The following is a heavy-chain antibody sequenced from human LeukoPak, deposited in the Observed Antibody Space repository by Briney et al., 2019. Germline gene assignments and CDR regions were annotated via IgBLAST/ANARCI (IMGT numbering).Heavy chain of an antibody. CDR3: AKDAPVNIVVVPAANS. D-gene: IGHD2-2*01. CDR2: INPKSGGT. J-gene: IGHJ4*02. V-gene: IGHV1-2*02. Sequence: ASVKVSCKASGYTFTDYYLHWVRQAPGQGLEWMGWINPKSGGTNYAQKFQGRVTMTRETSISTGNMELSSLRSDDTAVYYCAKDAPVNIVVVPAANSWGQGTLVTVSS. CDR1: GYTFTDYY.